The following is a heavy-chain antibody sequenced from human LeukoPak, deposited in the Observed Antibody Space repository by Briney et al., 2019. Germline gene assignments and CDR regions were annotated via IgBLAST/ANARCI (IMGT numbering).Heavy chain of an antibody. CDR2: IWSDGSNQ. D-gene: IGHD4-11*01. V-gene: IGHV3-33*06. CDR1: QFTFSHYG. CDR3: AKDAQRGFDYSNSLEY. J-gene: IGHJ4*02. Sequence: GRSLRLSCAASQFTFSHYGMHWVRQAPGKGLQWVAVIWSDGSNQYYADSVKGRFTISRDNSNNMVYLQMNSLRADDTGVYYCAKDAQRGFDYSNSLEYWGQGALVTVSS.